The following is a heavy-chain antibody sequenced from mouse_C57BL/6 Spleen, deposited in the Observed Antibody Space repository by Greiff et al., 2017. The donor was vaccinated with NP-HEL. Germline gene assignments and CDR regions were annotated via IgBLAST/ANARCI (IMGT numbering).Heavy chain of an antibody. Sequence: QVQLQQSGPELVKPGASVKISCKASGYAFSSSWMNWVKQRPGKGLEWIGRIYPGDGDTNYNGKFKGKATLTADKSSSTAYMQLSSLTSEDSAVYFCHYDYGVYYAMDYWGQGTSVTVSS. CDR2: IYPGDGDT. J-gene: IGHJ4*01. D-gene: IGHD2-4*01. CDR3: HYDYGVYYAMDY. CDR1: GYAFSSSW. V-gene: IGHV1-82*01.